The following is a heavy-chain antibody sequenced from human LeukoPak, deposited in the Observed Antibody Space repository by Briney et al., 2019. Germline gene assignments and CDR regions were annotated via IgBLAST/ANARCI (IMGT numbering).Heavy chain of an antibody. CDR1: GFTFSGSA. J-gene: IGHJ4*02. V-gene: IGHV3-73*01. CDR3: TRRNKDDSSGYYYD. D-gene: IGHD3-22*01. Sequence: GGSLRLSCAASGFTFSGSAMHWVRQASGKGLEWVGRIRSKANNYATAYAASVKGRFTISREDSKNTAYLQMNSLKTEDTAVYYCTRRNKDDSSGYYYDWGQGTLVTVSS. CDR2: IRSKANNYAT.